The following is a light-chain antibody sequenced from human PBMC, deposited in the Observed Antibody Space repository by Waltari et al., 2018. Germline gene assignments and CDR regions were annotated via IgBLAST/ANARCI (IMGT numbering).Light chain of an antibody. CDR2: DVN. Sequence: QSALTQTATVSGSPGQSITISCTGTSSDVGRYNLVSWYQQHPGKAPTLIIYDVNKQPSGVSNRFSGSKSGNTASLTISGLQAADEADYYCCSYAGSAISVFGGGTRLTVL. CDR1: SSDVGRYNL. J-gene: IGLJ3*02. CDR3: CSYAGSAISV. V-gene: IGLV2-23*02.